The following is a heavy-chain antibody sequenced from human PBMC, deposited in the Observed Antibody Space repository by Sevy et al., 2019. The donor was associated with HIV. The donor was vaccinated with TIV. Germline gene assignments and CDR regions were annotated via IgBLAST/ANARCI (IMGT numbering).Heavy chain of an antibody. V-gene: IGHV3-53*01. CDR3: ARERIVSAGGYYNYYIGMDV. Sequence: GGSLRLSCAASGFDVNENYMSWVRQAPGKGLEWVSIIYSGDTGGSTYYADSVKGRLTISRDNSQNTLYLQINSLRPEDTAVYYCARERIVSAGGYYNYYIGMDVWGQGTTVTVSS. D-gene: IGHD3-3*01. J-gene: IGHJ6*02. CDR1: GFDVNENY. CDR2: IYSGDTGGST.